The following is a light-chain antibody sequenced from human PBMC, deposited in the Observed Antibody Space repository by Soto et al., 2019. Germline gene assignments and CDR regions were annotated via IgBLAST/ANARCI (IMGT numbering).Light chain of an antibody. CDR3: QQSHSIPLT. Sequence: EIPMTQSPSTLPASVGDGVTIXCRASQSFGSSLNWYQQTPGKAPRLLTYGASSLQRGGPSRFSGGGSGTDFTRTISSLQPEDFATYYRQQSHSIPLTFGQGTKVDI. CDR1: QSFGSS. J-gene: IGKJ1*01. V-gene: IGKV1-39*01. CDR2: GAS.